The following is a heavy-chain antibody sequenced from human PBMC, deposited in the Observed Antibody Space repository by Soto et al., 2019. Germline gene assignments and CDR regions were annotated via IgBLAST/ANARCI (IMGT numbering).Heavy chain of an antibody. V-gene: IGHV3-73*01. Sequence: GGSLRLSCAASGLTFSGSAMHWVRQASGKGLEWVGRIRSKANSYATAYAASVKGRFTISRDDSKNTAYLQMNSLKTEDTAVYYCTRSGSFSSTSRGQDYYYMDVWGKGTTVTVSS. CDR2: IRSKANSYAT. J-gene: IGHJ6*03. D-gene: IGHD2-2*01. CDR1: GLTFSGSA. CDR3: TRSGSFSSTSRGQDYYYMDV.